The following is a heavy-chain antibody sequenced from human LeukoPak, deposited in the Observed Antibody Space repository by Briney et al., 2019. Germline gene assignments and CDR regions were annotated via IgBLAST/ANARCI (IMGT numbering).Heavy chain of an antibody. V-gene: IGHV3-74*01. J-gene: IGHJ4*02. CDR3: ARGLGQADYFDY. CDR1: GFTFSSYW. Sequence: PGGSLRLSCAASGFTFSSYWMHWVRHAPGKGLVWVSRINSDGSSTSYADSVKGRFTISRDNAKNTLFLQMNSLRAEDTAVYYCARGLGQADYFDYWGQGTLVTVSS. CDR2: INSDGSST.